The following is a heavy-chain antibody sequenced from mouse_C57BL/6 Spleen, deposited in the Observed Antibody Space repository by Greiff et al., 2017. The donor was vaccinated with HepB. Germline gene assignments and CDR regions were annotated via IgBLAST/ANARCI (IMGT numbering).Heavy chain of an antibody. D-gene: IGHD2-1*01. CDR3: ARWGNYPCEY. CDR1: GYTFTSYT. J-gene: IGHJ2*01. V-gene: IGHV1-4*01. Sequence: QVQLQQSGAELARPGASVKMSCKASGYTFTSYTMHWVKQTPGQGLEWIGYINPSSGYTKYNQKFKDKATLTEDKPSSTAYMQMSSRTSEDSAVYCCARWGNYPCEYWGQGTTLTVSS. CDR2: INPSSGYT.